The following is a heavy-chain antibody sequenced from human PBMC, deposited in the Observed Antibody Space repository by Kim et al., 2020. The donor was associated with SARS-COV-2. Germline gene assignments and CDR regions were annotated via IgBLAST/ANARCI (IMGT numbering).Heavy chain of an antibody. D-gene: IGHD3-10*01. CDR1: GGSISSGGYY. J-gene: IGHJ5*02. CDR3: ARDQDYGSGTFDP. Sequence: SETLSLTCTVSGGSISSGGYYWSWIRQHPGKGLEWIGYIYYSGSTYYNPSLKSRVTISVGTSKNQFSLKLISVTAADTAVYYCARDQDYGSGTFDPWGQGTLVTVSS. V-gene: IGHV4-31*03. CDR2: IYYSGST.